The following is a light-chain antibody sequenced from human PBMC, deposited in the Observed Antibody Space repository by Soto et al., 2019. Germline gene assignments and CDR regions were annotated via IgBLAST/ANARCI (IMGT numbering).Light chain of an antibody. Sequence: QSVLTQPPSVSAAPGQTVTISCSGSTSNIGNYYVSWYQQFPGAAPKLLIYDSNKRPSGIPERFSASKSATSATLGITGLQTGDDADYYCGVWDGSLRLYVFGTGTKLTAL. V-gene: IGLV1-51*01. J-gene: IGLJ1*01. CDR3: GVWDGSLRLYV. CDR2: DSN. CDR1: TSNIGNYY.